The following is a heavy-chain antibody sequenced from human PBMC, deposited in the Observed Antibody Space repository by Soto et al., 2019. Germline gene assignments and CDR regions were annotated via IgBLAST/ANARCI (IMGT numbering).Heavy chain of an antibody. CDR1: GGSISSGDYY. V-gene: IGHV4-30-4*01. D-gene: IGHD3-10*01. CDR3: ARLLLWFGELSLWAYYFDY. J-gene: IGHJ4*02. CDR2: IYYSGST. Sequence: PSETLSLTCTVSGGSISSGDYYWSWIRQPPGKGLEWIGYIYYSGSTYYNPSLKSRVTISVDTSKNQFSLKLSSVTAADTAVYYCARLLLWFGELSLWAYYFDYWGQGTLVTVSS.